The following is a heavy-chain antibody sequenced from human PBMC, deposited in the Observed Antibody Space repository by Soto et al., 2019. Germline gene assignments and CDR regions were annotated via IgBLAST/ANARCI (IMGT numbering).Heavy chain of an antibody. Sequence: QVQLVESGGGVVQPGRSLRLSCAASGFIFSSYGIHWVRQAPGKGLEWVASISYDGSDKYYADSVKGRFTISRDNSKDTLYLQMDSLRPEDTALYYCAKTPWERYYSHYCDYWGQGALVTVSS. J-gene: IGHJ4*02. V-gene: IGHV3-30*18. CDR2: ISYDGSDK. CDR1: GFIFSSYG. CDR3: AKTPWERYYSHYCDY. D-gene: IGHD3-10*01.